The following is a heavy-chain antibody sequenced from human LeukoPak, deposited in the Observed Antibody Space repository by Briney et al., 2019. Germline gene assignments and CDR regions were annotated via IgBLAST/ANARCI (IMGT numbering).Heavy chain of an antibody. V-gene: IGHV3-11*01. D-gene: IGHD6-13*01. CDR2: ISSSGSTI. Sequence: GGSLRLSCAASGFTFSDYYMSWIRQAPGKGLEWVSYISSSGSTIYYADSVKGRFTISRDNAKNSLYLQVNSLRAEDTAVYYCARVTEEISSWLWNDAFDIWGQGTMVTVSS. CDR3: ARVTEEISSWLWNDAFDI. J-gene: IGHJ3*02. CDR1: GFTFSDYY.